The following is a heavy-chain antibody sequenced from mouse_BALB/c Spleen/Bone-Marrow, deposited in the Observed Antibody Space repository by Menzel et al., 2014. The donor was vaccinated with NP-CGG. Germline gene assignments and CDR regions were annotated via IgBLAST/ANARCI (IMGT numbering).Heavy chain of an antibody. J-gene: IGHJ2*01. CDR3: ARQGYYGKGDY. CDR1: GFDFSRYW. CDR2: INPDSSTI. D-gene: IGHD2-1*01. Sequence: VQLKDSGGGLVQPGGSLKLSCAASGFDFSRYWMSWVRQAPGKGLEWIGEINPDSSTINYTPSLKDKFIISRDNAKNTLYLQMSKVRSEDTALYYCARQGYYGKGDYWGQGTTLTVSS. V-gene: IGHV4-1*02.